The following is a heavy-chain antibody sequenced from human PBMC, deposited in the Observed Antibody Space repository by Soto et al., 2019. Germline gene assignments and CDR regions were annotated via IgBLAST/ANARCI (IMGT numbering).Heavy chain of an antibody. Sequence: SETLSLTCTVSGGSISSYYWSWIRQPPGKGLEWIGYIYYSGSTNYNPSLKSRVTISVDTSKNQFSLKLSSVTAADTAGYYCATWSYYYDSSGYYSVWGQGTLVTVSS. D-gene: IGHD3-22*01. V-gene: IGHV4-59*01. CDR3: ATWSYYYDSSGYYSV. CDR1: GGSISSYY. J-gene: IGHJ4*02. CDR2: IYYSGST.